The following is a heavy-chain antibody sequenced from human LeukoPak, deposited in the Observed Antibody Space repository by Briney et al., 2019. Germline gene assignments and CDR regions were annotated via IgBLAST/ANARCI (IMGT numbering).Heavy chain of an antibody. CDR1: GYSFTSYW. CDR2: IYPGDSDT. D-gene: IGHD3-22*01. V-gene: IGHV5-51*01. J-gene: IGHJ4*02. CDR3: ARHISDSSGYHDY. Sequence: GESLKISCKGSGYSFTSYWIGWVRQMPGKDLEWMVIIYPGDSDTRYSRSFQGQITILADKSISTAYLQWSSLKASDTAMYYCARHISDSSGYHDYWGQGTLVTVSS.